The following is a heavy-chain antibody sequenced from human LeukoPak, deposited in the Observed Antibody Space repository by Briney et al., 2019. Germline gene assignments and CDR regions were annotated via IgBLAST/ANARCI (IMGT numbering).Heavy chain of an antibody. CDR2: INQSGKS. CDR3: RSQWMTDRVMPP. J-gene: IGHJ5*02. V-gene: IGHV4-34*01. Sequence: SETLSLTCAVYGGSFSRHYWSWIRQPPGKGLEWIGEINQSGKSNHNPSLKRQVTISVNTSKNQFSLKMTSLTARDTPQYYFRSQWMTDRVMPPWGRGTLVTVSS. CDR1: GGSFSRHY. D-gene: IGHD2-2*01.